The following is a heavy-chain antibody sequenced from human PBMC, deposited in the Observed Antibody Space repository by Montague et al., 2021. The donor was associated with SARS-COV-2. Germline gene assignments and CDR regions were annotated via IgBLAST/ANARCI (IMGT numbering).Heavy chain of an antibody. CDR1: GFTFSSYA. D-gene: IGHD3-3*01. J-gene: IGHJ6*02. CDR3: ARGIMEYYDLWSGYYLGYYYYYGMDV. Sequence: SLRLSCAASGFTFSSYAMHWVRQAPGKGLEWVAVISYDGSNKYYADSVKGRFTISRDNSKNTLYLQMNSLRAEDTAVYYCARGIMEYYDLWSGYYLGYYYYYGMDVWGQGTTVTVSS. V-gene: IGHV3-30*04. CDR2: ISYDGSNK.